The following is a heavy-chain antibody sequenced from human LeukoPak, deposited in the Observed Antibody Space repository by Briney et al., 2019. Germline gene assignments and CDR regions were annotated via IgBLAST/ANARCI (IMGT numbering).Heavy chain of an antibody. D-gene: IGHD2-8*01. CDR3: ARGMGNYYYYAMDV. CDR2: IYYSGST. CDR1: GGSISSGDYY. J-gene: IGHJ6*02. Sequence: SETLSLTCTFSGGSISSGDYYWSWIRQPPGKGLEWIGYIYYSGSTYYNPSLRSRLYISVDTSKNQFSLKLSSVTAADTAVYYCARGMGNYYYYAMDVWGQGTTVTV. V-gene: IGHV4-30-4*01.